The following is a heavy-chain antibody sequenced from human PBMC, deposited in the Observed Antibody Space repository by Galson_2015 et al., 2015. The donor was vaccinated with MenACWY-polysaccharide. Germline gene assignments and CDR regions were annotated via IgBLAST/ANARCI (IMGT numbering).Heavy chain of an antibody. CDR1: GFTFSSYS. Sequence: SLRLSCAASGFTFSSYSMNWVRQAPGKGLEWGSYISSRGTIYYADSVKGRFTISRDNAKNSLYLQMNSLRDDDTAVYYCARVLKGLVGATPDYGDQGTRVNVYS. D-gene: IGHD1-26*01. CDR2: ISSRGTI. V-gene: IGHV3-48*02. CDR3: ARVLKGLVGATPDY. J-gene: IGHJ4*02.